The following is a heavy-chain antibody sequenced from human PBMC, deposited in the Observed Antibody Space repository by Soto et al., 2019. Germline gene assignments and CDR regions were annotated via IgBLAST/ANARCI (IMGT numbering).Heavy chain of an antibody. CDR2: ISSSGSTI. D-gene: IGHD6-13*01. J-gene: IGHJ6*02. V-gene: IGHV3-48*03. Sequence: PGGSLRLSCAASGFTFSSYEMNWVRQAPGKXLEWVSYISSSGSTIYYADSVKGRFTISRDNAKNSLYLQMNSLGAEDTAVYYCARKSSSWLDYYYYGMDVWGQGTTVTVSS. CDR3: ARKSSSWLDYYYYGMDV. CDR1: GFTFSSYE.